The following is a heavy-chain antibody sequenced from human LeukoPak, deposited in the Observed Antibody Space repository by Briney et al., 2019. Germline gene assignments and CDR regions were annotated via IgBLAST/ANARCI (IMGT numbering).Heavy chain of an antibody. CDR1: GFTFSSYA. CDR2: ISGSGGST. J-gene: IGHJ4*02. V-gene: IGHV3-23*01. D-gene: IGHD3-22*01. Sequence: PGGSLRLSCAASGFTFSSYAMSWVRQAPGKGLEWVSAISGSGGSTHYADSVKGRFTISRDNSKNTLYLQMNGLRAEDTAVYYCAKDPEVQDSSGLFDYWGQGTLVTVSS. CDR3: AKDPEVQDSSGLFDY.